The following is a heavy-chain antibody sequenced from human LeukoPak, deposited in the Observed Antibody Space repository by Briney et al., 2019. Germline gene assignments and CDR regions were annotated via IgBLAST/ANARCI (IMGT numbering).Heavy chain of an antibody. V-gene: IGHV3-66*01. CDR2: IYSGGST. D-gene: IGHD6-19*01. CDR3: ARGGWSFDY. J-gene: IGHJ4*02. CDR1: GFTFSSYA. Sequence: GGSLRLSCAASGFTFSSYAMSWVRQAPGKGLEWVSVIYSGGSTYYADSVKGRFTISRDNSKNTLYLQMNSLRAEDTAVYYCARGGWSFDYWGQGTLVTVSS.